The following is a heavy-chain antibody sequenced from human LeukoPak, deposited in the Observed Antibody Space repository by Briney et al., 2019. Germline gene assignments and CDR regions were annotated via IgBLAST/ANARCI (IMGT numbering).Heavy chain of an antibody. CDR2: ISSSSSYI. V-gene: IGHV3-21*01. Sequence: GGSLRLSCAASGFTFSSYEMNWVRQAPGKGLEWVSSISSSSSYIYYADSVKGRFTISRDNAKNSLYLQMNSLRAEDTAVYYCARDNPAVTTFGHDYWGQGTLVTVSS. D-gene: IGHD3-16*01. CDR1: GFTFSSYE. J-gene: IGHJ4*02. CDR3: ARDNPAVTTFGHDY.